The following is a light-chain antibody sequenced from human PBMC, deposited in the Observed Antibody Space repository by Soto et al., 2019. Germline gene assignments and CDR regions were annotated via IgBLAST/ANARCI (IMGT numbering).Light chain of an antibody. CDR1: QSVSSTY. J-gene: IGKJ4*01. V-gene: IGKV3-20*01. CDR3: QQYSSSPPLA. CDR2: GAS. Sequence: EIVLTQSPGTLSLSPGERATLSCRASQSVSSTYFAWYQQKPGQSPRLLIYGASSRATGIPDRFSGSGSGKDFTITISRLDPEDFAVYYCQQYSSSPPLAFGGGTKVEIK.